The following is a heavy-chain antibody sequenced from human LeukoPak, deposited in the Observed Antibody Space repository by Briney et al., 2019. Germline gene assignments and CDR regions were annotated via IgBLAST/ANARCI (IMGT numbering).Heavy chain of an antibody. CDR1: GFSFSTTW. V-gene: IGHV3-7*03. CDR3: ARDPGWGALDY. J-gene: IGHJ4*02. CDR2: INIDGSQR. Sequence: GGSLRLSCAASGFSFSTTWMTWVRQTPGKGLELVANINIDGSQRYHADSVEGRFTISRDNVKNTLYLQMSSLRVEDTAVYYCARDPGWGALDYWGQGALVTVSS. D-gene: IGHD3-16*01.